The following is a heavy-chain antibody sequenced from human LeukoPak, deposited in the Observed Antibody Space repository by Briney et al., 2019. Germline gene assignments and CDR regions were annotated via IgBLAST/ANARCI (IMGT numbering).Heavy chain of an antibody. CDR1: GFTVSSNY. Sequence: GGALRLSCAASGFTVSSNYMSWVRQAPGKGLEWVSVIYSGGSTFYADSVKGRFTISRDNSKSTLYLQMNSLRAEDMAVYYCAREQYDDSGPDAFDIWGQGTMVTVSS. J-gene: IGHJ3*02. CDR2: IYSGGST. V-gene: IGHV3-53*01. CDR3: AREQYDDSGPDAFDI. D-gene: IGHD3-16*01.